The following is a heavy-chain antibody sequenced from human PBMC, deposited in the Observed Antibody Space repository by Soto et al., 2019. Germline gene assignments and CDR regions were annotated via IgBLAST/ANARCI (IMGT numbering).Heavy chain of an antibody. Sequence: ASVKVSCKASGYTFTSYYMHWVRQAPGQGLEWMGIINPSGGSTSYAQKFQGRVTMTRDTSTSTVYMELSSLRSEDTAVYYCARDPRPYYYDSSGRNWFDPWGQGTLVTVSS. D-gene: IGHD3-22*01. CDR1: GYTFTSYY. CDR2: INPSGGST. CDR3: ARDPRPYYYDSSGRNWFDP. V-gene: IGHV1-46*01. J-gene: IGHJ5*02.